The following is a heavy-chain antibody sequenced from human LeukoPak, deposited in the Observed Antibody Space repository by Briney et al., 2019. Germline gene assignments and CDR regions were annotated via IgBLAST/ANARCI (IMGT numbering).Heavy chain of an antibody. J-gene: IGHJ6*02. V-gene: IGHV1-46*01. CDR3: ARESEPRGDSNRYGMDV. CDR2: INLSCSSA. Sequence: SSETVSRMASRYTLPSYYMHWLRQAPGPRREGTGVINLSCSSASYAQKSQGRVTMTRDTYTSIIYMELSSLRSEDTAVYYCARESEPRGDSNRYGMDVWGQGTTVTVSS. D-gene: IGHD2-21*02. CDR1: RYTLPSYY.